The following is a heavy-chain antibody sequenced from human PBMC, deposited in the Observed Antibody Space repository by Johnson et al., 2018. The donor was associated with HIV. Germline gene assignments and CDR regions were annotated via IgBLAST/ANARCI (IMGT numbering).Heavy chain of an antibody. Sequence: QVQLVESGGGVVQPGRSLRLSCAASGFNFNNYGMHWVRQAPGKGLEWVAVISYAGSNKYFADSVKGRFTISRDKAKNTLYLQMTSLRAEDTAVYYCAKGRSGWSTGAFDIWGQGTMVTVSS. CDR1: GFNFNNYG. D-gene: IGHD6-19*01. V-gene: IGHV3-30*18. CDR3: AKGRSGWSTGAFDI. CDR2: ISYAGSNK. J-gene: IGHJ3*02.